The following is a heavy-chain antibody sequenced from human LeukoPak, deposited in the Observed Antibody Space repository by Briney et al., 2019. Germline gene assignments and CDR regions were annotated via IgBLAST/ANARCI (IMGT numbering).Heavy chain of an antibody. CDR3: ATMVPVDTAMVTLPFDY. CDR1: GYTLTELS. V-gene: IGHV1-24*01. D-gene: IGHD5-18*01. J-gene: IGHJ4*02. Sequence: ASVKVSCKVSGYTLTELSMHWVRQAPGKGLEWMGGFDPEDGETIYAQKFQGRVTMTEDTSTDTAYMELNSLRSEDTAVYYCATMVPVDTAMVTLPFDYWGQGTLVTVSS. CDR2: FDPEDGET.